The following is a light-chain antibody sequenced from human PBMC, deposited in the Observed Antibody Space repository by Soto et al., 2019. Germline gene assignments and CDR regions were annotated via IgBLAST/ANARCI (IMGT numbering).Light chain of an antibody. CDR2: KAS. V-gene: IGKV1-5*03. J-gene: IGKJ1*01. CDR3: QQYNSYSLT. Sequence: DIQMTQSPSTLSASVGDRVTITCRASQSISSWLAWYQQKPGKAPKLLIYKASSLESGVPSRFSVSGSGTEFTLTISSLQPDDFATYYCQQYNSYSLTFGQGTEVEIK. CDR1: QSISSW.